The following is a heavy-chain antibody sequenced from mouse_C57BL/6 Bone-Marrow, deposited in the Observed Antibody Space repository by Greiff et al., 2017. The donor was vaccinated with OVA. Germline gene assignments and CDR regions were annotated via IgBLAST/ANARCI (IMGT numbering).Heavy chain of an antibody. V-gene: IGHV14-4*01. Sequence: EVQLQQSGAELVRPGASVKLSCTASGFNIKDDYMHWVKQRPEQGLEWIGWIDPENGDTEYASKFQGKATITAYTSSNTAYLQLSSLTSEDTAVYYCTSYSSWFAYWGQGTLVTVSA. J-gene: IGHJ3*01. CDR3: TSYSSWFAY. CDR1: GFNIKDDY. D-gene: IGHD1-2*01. CDR2: IDPENGDT.